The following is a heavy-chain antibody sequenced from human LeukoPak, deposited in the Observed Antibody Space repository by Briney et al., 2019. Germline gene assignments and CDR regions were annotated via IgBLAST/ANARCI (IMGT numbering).Heavy chain of an antibody. CDR2: IRYDGSNK. J-gene: IGHJ4*02. D-gene: IGHD3-3*01. V-gene: IGHV3-30*02. CDR3: VRDFEWSFDT. Sequence: GGSLRLSCAASGFTFSSYGMHWVRQAPGKGLEWVAFIRYDGSNKYYADSVKGRFTISRDNSKNTLHLQMNSLRPEDTALYYCVRDFEWSFDTWDQGTLVTVSS. CDR1: GFTFSSYG.